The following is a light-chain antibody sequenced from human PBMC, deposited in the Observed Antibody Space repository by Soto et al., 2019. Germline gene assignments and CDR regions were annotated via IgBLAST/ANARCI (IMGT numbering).Light chain of an antibody. J-gene: IGKJ2*01. CDR3: QQYGGLPYT. Sequence: EIVLTQSPGTLSLSPGERATLSCRASQTINSGLAWYQHKRGQAPRLLIYGVSVRAIGIPDRFGGSGSGTDFTLTISRLEPEDFAVYFCQQYGGLPYTFGQGTKVDIK. V-gene: IGKV3-20*01. CDR2: GVS. CDR1: QTINSG.